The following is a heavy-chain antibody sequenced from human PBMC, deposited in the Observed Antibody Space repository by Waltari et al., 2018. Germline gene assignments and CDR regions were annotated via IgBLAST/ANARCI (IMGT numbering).Heavy chain of an antibody. J-gene: IGHJ6*02. Sequence: EVQLVESGGGLIQPGGSLRLSCAASGFTVSSNYMSWVRQAPGKGLEWVSVSYSGGSTYYADSVKGRFTISRDNSKNTLYLQMNSLRAEDTAVYYCARVATVVTYYYYYGMDVWGQGTTVTVSS. CDR3: ARVATVVTYYYYYGMDV. D-gene: IGHD4-17*01. V-gene: IGHV3-53*01. CDR2: SYSGGST. CDR1: GFTVSSNY.